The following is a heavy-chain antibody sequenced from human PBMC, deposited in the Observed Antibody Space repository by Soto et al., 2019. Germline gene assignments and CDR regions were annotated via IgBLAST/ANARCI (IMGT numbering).Heavy chain of an antibody. CDR1: GFTFNSYG. V-gene: IGHV3-33*01. J-gene: IGHJ6*02. CDR2: IWYDGNTK. Sequence: GGSLSLSCTASGFTFNSYGFNWVRHAPGKGLEWVAVIWYDGNTKYYADSVKGRFTISRDNLRSTVYLQMSSLTAEDTAVYYCARPLVAPVAGPYYYGMDVWGQGTTVTVS. CDR3: ARPLVAPVAGPYYYGMDV. D-gene: IGHD6-19*01.